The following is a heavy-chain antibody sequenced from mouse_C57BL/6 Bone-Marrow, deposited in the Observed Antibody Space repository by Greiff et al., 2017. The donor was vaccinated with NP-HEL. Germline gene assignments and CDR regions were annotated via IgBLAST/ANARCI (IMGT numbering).Heavy chain of an antibody. Sequence: VQLQESDAELVKPGASVKISCKVSGYTFTDHTIHWMKQRPEQGLEWIGYIYPRDGSTKYNEKFKGKATLTADKSSSTAYMQLNSLTSEDSAVYFCARWPWWSPYAMDYWGQGTSVTVSS. CDR3: ARWPWWSPYAMDY. V-gene: IGHV1-78*01. CDR2: IYPRDGST. CDR1: GYTFTDHT. J-gene: IGHJ4*01. D-gene: IGHD1-1*02.